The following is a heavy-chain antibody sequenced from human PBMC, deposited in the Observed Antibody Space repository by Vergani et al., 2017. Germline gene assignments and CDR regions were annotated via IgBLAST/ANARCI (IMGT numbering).Heavy chain of an antibody. Sequence: QVQLQQWGAGLLKPSETLSLTCAVYGGSFSGYYWSWIRQPPGKGLEWIGEINHSGSTNYHPSLKSRVTISVDTSKNQFSLKLSSVTAADTAVYYCARGRPYDYVWGSYRSYYFDYWGQGTLVTVSS. J-gene: IGHJ4*02. CDR1: GGSFSGYY. D-gene: IGHD3-16*02. V-gene: IGHV4-34*01. CDR3: ARGRPYDYVWGSYRSYYFDY. CDR2: INHSGST.